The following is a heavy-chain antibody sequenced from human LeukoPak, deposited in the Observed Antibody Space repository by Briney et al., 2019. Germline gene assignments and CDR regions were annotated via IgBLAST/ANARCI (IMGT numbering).Heavy chain of an antibody. V-gene: IGHV3-48*01. CDR3: AKENYYDSSGYSLLSDAFDI. CDR1: GFTFSSYS. D-gene: IGHD3-22*01. CDR2: ISSSSSTI. Sequence: AGGSLRLSCAASGFTFSSYSMNWVRQAPGKGLEWVSYISSSSSTIYYADSVKGRFTISRDNAKNSLYLQMNSLRAEDTAVYYCAKENYYDSSGYSLLSDAFDIWGQGTMVTVSS. J-gene: IGHJ3*02.